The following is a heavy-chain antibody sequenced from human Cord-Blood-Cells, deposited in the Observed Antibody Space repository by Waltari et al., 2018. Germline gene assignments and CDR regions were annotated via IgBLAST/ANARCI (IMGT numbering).Heavy chain of an antibody. CDR2: INPNRGGT. J-gene: IGHJ5*02. CDR1: GYTFTGYY. D-gene: IGHD2-15*01. V-gene: IGHV1-2*02. CDR3: ARDPTPDEMGDTQYNWFDP. Sequence: QVQLVQSGAEVKKPGASVKVSCKASGYTFTGYYMHWVRQAPGQGLEWMGWINPNRGGTNYAQKFQGRVTMTRDTSISTAYMELSRLRSDDTAVYYCARDPTPDEMGDTQYNWFDPWGQGTLVTVSS.